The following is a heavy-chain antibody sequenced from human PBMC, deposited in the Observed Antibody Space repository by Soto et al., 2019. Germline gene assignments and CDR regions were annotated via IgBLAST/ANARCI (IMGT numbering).Heavy chain of an antibody. CDR1: GDSVSSNSAA. Sequence: SQTLSLTGASSGDSVSSNSAAWNWIRQSPSRGLEWLGRTYYRSKWYNDYAVSVKSRITINPDTSKNQFSLQLNSVTPEDTAVYYCARDLAYYYGSRSFAVYYYGMDVWGQGTTVTVSS. V-gene: IGHV6-1*01. CDR3: ARDLAYYYGSRSFAVYYYGMDV. CDR2: TYYRSKWYN. J-gene: IGHJ6*02. D-gene: IGHD3-10*01.